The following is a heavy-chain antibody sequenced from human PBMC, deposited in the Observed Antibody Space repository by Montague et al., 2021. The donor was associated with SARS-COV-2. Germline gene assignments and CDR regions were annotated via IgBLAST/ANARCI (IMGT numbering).Heavy chain of an antibody. D-gene: IGHD2-2*01. V-gene: IGHV3-23*01. Sequence: SLRLSCAASGFTFSNYAMRWVRQAPGKGLEWVSAISNSGSKQRYTDPVKGRFTISRDNSKNTLYLQMDSLRAEDTAVYYCAKDRVVPPDRNLDYWGQGTLVSVSS. CDR1: GFTFSNYA. CDR3: AKDRVVPPDRNLDY. CDR2: ISNSGSKQ. J-gene: IGHJ4*02.